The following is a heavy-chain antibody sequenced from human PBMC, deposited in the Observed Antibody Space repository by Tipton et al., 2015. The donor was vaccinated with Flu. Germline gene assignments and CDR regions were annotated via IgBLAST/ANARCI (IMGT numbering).Heavy chain of an antibody. D-gene: IGHD3-22*01. J-gene: IGHJ4*02. Sequence: QVQLVQSGAEVKKPGASVKVSCEASGYTFTNYGINWVRQAPGQGLEWMGWISAYSSDTNYTQKLQGRVTMTTDTSTDTAYMELRSLRSDDTAFYYCAGGPAHPHRRLYDTSGYYFLYWGQGTLVTVSS. CDR1: GYTFTNYG. CDR2: ISAYSSDT. V-gene: IGHV1-18*01. CDR3: AGGPAHPHRRLYDTSGYYFLY.